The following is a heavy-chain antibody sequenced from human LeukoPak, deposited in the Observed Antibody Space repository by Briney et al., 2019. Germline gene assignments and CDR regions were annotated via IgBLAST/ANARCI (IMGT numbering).Heavy chain of an antibody. CDR1: GLTFTSYA. CDR3: AKEVDKDSSMIVVVFDY. Sequence: GGSLRLSCAASGLTFTSYAMSWVRQAPGKGLEWVSAISGSGVITYSADSVKGRFTISRDNSKNTLYLQMNSLRAEDTAVYYCAKEVDKDSSMIVVVFDYWGQGTLVTVSS. CDR2: ISGSGVIT. D-gene: IGHD3-22*01. V-gene: IGHV3-23*01. J-gene: IGHJ4*02.